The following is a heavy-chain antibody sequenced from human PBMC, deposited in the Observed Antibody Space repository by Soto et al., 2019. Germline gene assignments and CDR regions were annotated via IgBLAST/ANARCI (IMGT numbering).Heavy chain of an antibody. Sequence: QVQLQESGPGLVKPSQTLSLNCTVSGGSINRERSYWSWIRQSPGRGLEWIGYISYNGITWYNPSVEGRVSISLDKSKYHFCLEVRSVTAAGTAFYYCARGEIVMVDWGQGALVSVSS. J-gene: IGHJ4*02. D-gene: IGHD3-22*01. CDR3: ARGEIVMVD. V-gene: IGHV4-31*03. CDR1: GGSINRERSY. CDR2: ISYNGIT.